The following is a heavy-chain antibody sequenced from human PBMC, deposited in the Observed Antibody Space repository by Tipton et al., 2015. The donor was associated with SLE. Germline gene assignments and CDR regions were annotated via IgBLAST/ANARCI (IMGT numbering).Heavy chain of an antibody. CDR1: GGSLSGYY. Sequence: TLSLTCTVAGGSLSGYYWSWIRQPAGKGLEWIGRIYSSGSTNYNPSLKSRVTLSVDTSTNQFSLKMSSVTAADTAVYYCASPGYSSGWTLFDYWGQGTLVTVSS. D-gene: IGHD6-19*01. CDR2: IYSSGST. J-gene: IGHJ4*02. V-gene: IGHV4-4*07. CDR3: ASPGYSSGWTLFDY.